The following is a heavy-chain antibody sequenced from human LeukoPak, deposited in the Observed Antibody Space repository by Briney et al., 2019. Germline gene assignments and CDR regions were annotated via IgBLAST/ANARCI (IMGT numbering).Heavy chain of an antibody. CDR2: ISANNGNT. CDR1: GYIFTRYG. V-gene: IGHV1-18*01. J-gene: IGHJ4*02. D-gene: IGHD1-26*01. CDR3: ARDSGSYDPGDY. Sequence: ASVKVSCKASGYIFTRYGISWVRQAPGQGLEWMGWISANNGNTKYAQKVLGKVTMTTDTSTSTAYMELRNLRSDDTAVYYCARDSGSYDPGDYWGQGTLVSVSS.